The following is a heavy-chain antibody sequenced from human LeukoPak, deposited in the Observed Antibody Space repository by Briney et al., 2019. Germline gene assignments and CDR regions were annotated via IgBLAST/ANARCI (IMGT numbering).Heavy chain of an antibody. J-gene: IGHJ4*02. CDR1: GFTFSSYS. Sequence: GGSLRLSCAASGFTFSSYSMNWVRQAPGKGLEWVSYISSSSSTIYYADSVKGRFTISRDNAKNSLYLQMNSLRDEDTAVYYCARGGDYVWGSYGYFDYWGQGTLVTVSS. CDR3: ARGGDYVWGSYGYFDY. CDR2: ISSSSSTI. D-gene: IGHD3-16*01. V-gene: IGHV3-48*02.